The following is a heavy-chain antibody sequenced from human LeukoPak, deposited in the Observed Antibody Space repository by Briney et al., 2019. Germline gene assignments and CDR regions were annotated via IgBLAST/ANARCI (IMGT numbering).Heavy chain of an antibody. CDR1: GGSFSGYY. D-gene: IGHD3-9*01. V-gene: IGHV4-34*01. J-gene: IGHJ4*02. CDR3: ARGIRYFDWLLLGYYFDY. CDR2: INHSGST. Sequence: PSETLSLTCAVYGGSFSGYYWSWIRQPPGKGLEWIGGINHSGSTNYNPSLKSRVTISVDTSKNQFSLRLSSVTAADTAVYYCARGIRYFDWLLLGYYFDYWGQGTLVTVSS.